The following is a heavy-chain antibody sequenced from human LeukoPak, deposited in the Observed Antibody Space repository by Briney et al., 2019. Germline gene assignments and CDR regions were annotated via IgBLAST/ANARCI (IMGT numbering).Heavy chain of an antibody. CDR2: IWYDGGNK. Sequence: PGRSLRLSCAASGFTFSRYCMHWVRQAPGKGLEWVSVIWYDGGNKNYADSVKGRFTISRDNSKNTLYLQMNSLRAEDTAIYYCAKESPTFDYWGQGTLVTVSS. V-gene: IGHV3-33*06. CDR3: AKESPTFDY. CDR1: GFTFSRYC. J-gene: IGHJ4*02.